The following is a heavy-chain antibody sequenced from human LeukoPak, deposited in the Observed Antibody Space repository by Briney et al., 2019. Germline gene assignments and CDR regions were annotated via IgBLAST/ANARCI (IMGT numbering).Heavy chain of an antibody. V-gene: IGHV4-59*01. CDR2: IYYSGST. J-gene: IGHJ4*02. CDR1: GGSISSYY. D-gene: IGHD3-10*01. CDR3: ARHYGSGSYYGY. Sequence: SETLSLTCTVSGGSISSYYWSWIRQPPGKGLEWIGYIYYSGSTNYNPSLKSRVTISVDTSKNQFSLQLSSVTAADTAVYYCARHYGSGSYYGYWGQGTLVTVSS.